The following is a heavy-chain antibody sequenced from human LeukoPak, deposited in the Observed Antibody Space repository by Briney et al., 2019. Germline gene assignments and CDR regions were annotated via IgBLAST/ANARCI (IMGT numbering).Heavy chain of an antibody. D-gene: IGHD2-21*02. CDR2: ISSSSSYI. CDR3: AKDKVKTRVTQFDY. V-gene: IGHV3-21*04. J-gene: IGHJ4*02. CDR1: GFTFSSYS. Sequence: GGSLRLSCAASGFTFSSYSMNWVRQAPGKGLEWVSSISSSSSYIYYADSVKGRFTISRDNSKNTLYLQMNSLRAEDTAVYYCAKDKVKTRVTQFDYWGQGTLVTVSS.